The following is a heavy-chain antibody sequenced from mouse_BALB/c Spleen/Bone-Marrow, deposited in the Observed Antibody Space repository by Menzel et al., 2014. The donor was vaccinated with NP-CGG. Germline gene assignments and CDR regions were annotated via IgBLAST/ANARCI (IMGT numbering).Heavy chain of an antibody. CDR2: IDPANGNT. V-gene: IGHV14-3*02. CDR3: ASYVYGYYFDY. D-gene: IGHD2-2*01. CDR1: GFNIKDTY. Sequence: VQLQQSGAELVKPGALVKLSCTASGFNIKDTYMHWVEQRPEQGLEWIGRIDPANGNTKYDPKFQGKATITADTSSNTAYLQLSSLTSEDTAVYYCASYVYGYYFDYWGQGTTLTVSS. J-gene: IGHJ2*01.